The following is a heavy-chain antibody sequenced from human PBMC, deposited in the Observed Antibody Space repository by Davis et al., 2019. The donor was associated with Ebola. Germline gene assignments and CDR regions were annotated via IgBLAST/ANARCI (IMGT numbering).Heavy chain of an antibody. D-gene: IGHD3-16*01. J-gene: IGHJ2*01. Sequence: PSETLSLTCTVSGGSISSGGYYWSWIRQHPGKGLEWIGYIYYSGSTYYNPSLKSRVTISVDTSKNQFSLKLSSVTAADTAVYYCARRPVYDYVWGSYRLGYFDLWGRGTLVTVSS. V-gene: IGHV4-31*03. CDR2: IYYSGST. CDR1: GGSISSGGYY. CDR3: ARRPVYDYVWGSYRLGYFDL.